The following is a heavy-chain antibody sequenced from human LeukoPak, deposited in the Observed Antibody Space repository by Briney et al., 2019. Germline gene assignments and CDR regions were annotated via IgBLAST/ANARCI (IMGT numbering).Heavy chain of an antibody. D-gene: IGHD2-2*01. J-gene: IGHJ4*02. CDR1: GFTFSSYS. CDR3: ARDQSSTSFDY. V-gene: IGHV3-30*03. CDR2: ISYDGSNK. Sequence: PGGSLRLSCAASGFTFSSYSMNWVRQAPGKGLEWVAVISYDGSNKYYADSVKGRFTISRDNSKNTLYLQMNSLRAEDTAVYYCARDQSSTSFDYWGQGTLVTVS.